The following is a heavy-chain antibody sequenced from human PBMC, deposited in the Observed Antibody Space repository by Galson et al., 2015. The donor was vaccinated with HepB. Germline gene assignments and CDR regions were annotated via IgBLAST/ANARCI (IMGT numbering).Heavy chain of an antibody. D-gene: IGHD6-13*01. Sequence: SLRLSCAASGFTFDDYAMHWVRQAPGKGLEWVSGISWNSGSIGYADSVKGRFTISRDNAKNSLYLQMNSLRAEDTALYYCAKDTYSSSWYYFDYWGQGTLVTVSS. CDR2: ISWNSGSI. V-gene: IGHV3-9*01. J-gene: IGHJ4*02. CDR1: GFTFDDYA. CDR3: AKDTYSSSWYYFDY.